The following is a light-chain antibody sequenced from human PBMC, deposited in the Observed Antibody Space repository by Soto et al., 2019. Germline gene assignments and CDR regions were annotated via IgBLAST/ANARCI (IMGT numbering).Light chain of an antibody. CDR1: QSVLYSSNNKNY. V-gene: IGKV4-1*01. J-gene: IGKJ1*01. CDR2: WAS. Sequence: DIVMTQSPDSLAVSLGERATINCKSSQSVLYSSNNKNYLAWYQQKPGQPPKLLIYWASTRESGVPDRFSGSGSGTDFNLTIRSLQAADVAVYYCQQSYSTLGTFGQGTQVEIK. CDR3: QQSYSTLGT.